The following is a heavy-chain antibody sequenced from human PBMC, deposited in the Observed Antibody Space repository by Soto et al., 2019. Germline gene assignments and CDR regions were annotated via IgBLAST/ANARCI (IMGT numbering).Heavy chain of an antibody. Sequence: ASVKVSCKASGYTFTGYYMHWVRQAPGQGLEWMGWINPNSGGTNYAQKFQGWVTMTRDTSISTAYMELSRLRSDDTAVYYCARYQSYYYGSGFDPWGQGTLVTVS. V-gene: IGHV1-2*04. J-gene: IGHJ5*02. CDR3: ARYQSYYYGSGFDP. CDR2: INPNSGGT. D-gene: IGHD3-10*01. CDR1: GYTFTGYY.